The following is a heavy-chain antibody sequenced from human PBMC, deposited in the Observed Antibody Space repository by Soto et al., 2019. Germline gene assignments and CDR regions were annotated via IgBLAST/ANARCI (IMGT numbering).Heavy chain of an antibody. V-gene: IGHV3-21*01. Sequence: EVQLVESGGGLVKPGGSLRLSCAASGFTFSSYSMNWVRQAPGKGLEWVLSISSSSSYIYYADSVKGRFTIPRDNAKNSLYLQMNSLRAEDTAVYYCASHYYYGSGSYFSSDYWGQGTLVTVSS. CDR2: ISSSSSYI. J-gene: IGHJ4*02. CDR1: GFTFSSYS. CDR3: ASHYYYGSGSYFSSDY. D-gene: IGHD3-10*01.